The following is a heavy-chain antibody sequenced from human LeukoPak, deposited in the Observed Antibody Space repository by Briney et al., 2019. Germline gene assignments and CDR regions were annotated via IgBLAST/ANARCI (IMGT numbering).Heavy chain of an antibody. Sequence: GASVKVSCKASGYTLSDFGITWVRQAPGQGLEWMGWISGYNGNTNKAQKIQGRVTMTTDTSTNTAYMELRSLRSDDKAVYYWARDSGIAAAGYYYYGLDVWGQGTTVTVSS. V-gene: IGHV1-18*01. D-gene: IGHD6-13*01. J-gene: IGHJ6*02. CDR1: GYTLSDFG. CDR3: ARDSGIAAAGYYYYGLDV. CDR2: ISGYNGNT.